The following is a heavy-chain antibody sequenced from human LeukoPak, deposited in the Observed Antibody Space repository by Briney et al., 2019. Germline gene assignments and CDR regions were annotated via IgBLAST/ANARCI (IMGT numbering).Heavy chain of an antibody. CDR1: GFTFSSYS. CDR3: ARDPAGSGPYYYYYYMDV. CDR2: ISSSSSTI. J-gene: IGHJ6*03. Sequence: GGSLRLSCAASGFTFSSYSMNWVRQAPGKGLEWVSYISSSSSTIYYADSVKGRFTISRDNAKNSLYLQMNSLRAEDTAVYYCARDPAGSGPYYYYYYMDVWGKGTTVTISS. V-gene: IGHV3-48*01. D-gene: IGHD3-10*01.